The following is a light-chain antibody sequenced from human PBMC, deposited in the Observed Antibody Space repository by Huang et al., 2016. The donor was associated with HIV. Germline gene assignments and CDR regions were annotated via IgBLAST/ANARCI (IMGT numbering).Light chain of an antibody. CDR3: QQYNNWPPWT. V-gene: IGKV3-15*01. J-gene: IGKJ1*01. CDR1: QSVSSN. Sequence: EMVMTQSPVTLSVSPGERVTLSCRASQSVSSNLAWYQQKPGQAPRLLIYGASTRATDTPPRFSGGGSGTVFTLTITSLQSEDFAVCYCQQYNNWPPWTFGQGTKVEIK. CDR2: GAS.